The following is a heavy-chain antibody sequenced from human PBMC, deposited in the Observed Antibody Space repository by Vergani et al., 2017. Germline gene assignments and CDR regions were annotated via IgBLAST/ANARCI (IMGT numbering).Heavy chain of an antibody. CDR1: GFTFSSYS. Sequence: EVQLVESGGDLVQPGGSLRLSCAASGFTFSSYSMNWVRQAPGKGLEWVSYISSSSSTIYYADSVKGRFTISRDNAKNSLYLQMNSLRAEDTAVYYCARGRPRFMVDYWGQGTLVTVSS. CDR2: ISSSSSTI. V-gene: IGHV3-48*04. D-gene: IGHD3-10*01. CDR3: ARGRPRFMVDY. J-gene: IGHJ4*02.